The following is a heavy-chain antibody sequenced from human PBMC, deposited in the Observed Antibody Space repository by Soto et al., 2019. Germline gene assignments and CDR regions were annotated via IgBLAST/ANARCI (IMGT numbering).Heavy chain of an antibody. Sequence: XATLSLTFTVSGGSISGGCWSWVRQSPGKGLEWIGYFCYTVSTNYNPSLKSRVTISVDRSKTQCSLKLTSVTAADTAVYYCAKTNYDSSGYYIIDHWGQGTLVTVSS. D-gene: IGHD3-22*01. V-gene: IGHV4-59*01. CDR2: FCYTVST. CDR1: GGSISGGC. CDR3: AKTNYDSSGYYIIDH. J-gene: IGHJ5*02.